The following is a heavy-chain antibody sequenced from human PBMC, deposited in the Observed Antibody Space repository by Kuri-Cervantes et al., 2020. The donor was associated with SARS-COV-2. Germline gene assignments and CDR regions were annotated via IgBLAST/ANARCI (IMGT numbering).Heavy chain of an antibody. J-gene: IGHJ3*02. CDR1: GFTFSSYA. Sequence: GGSLRLSCAASGFTFSSYAMHWVRQAPGKGLEWVAVISYDGSNKYYADSVKGRFTISRDNSKNTLYLQMNSLRAEDTAVYYCAWRLGSYYAFDIWGQGTMVTVSS. CDR3: AWRLGSYYAFDI. D-gene: IGHD1-26*01. CDR2: ISYDGSNK. V-gene: IGHV3-30-3*01.